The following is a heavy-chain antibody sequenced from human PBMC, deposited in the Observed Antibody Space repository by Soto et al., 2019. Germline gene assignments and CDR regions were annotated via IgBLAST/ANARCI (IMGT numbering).Heavy chain of an antibody. CDR2: INHSGST. V-gene: IGHV4-34*01. CDR1: DGCFSRYY. D-gene: IGHD3-3*01. J-gene: IGHJ5*02. Sequence: SETLSLTRAVDDGCFSRYYWSRIRQPPGKGLEWIGEINHSGSTNYNPSLKSRVTISVDTSKNQFSLKLSSVTAADTDVYYCARVRIFGVVTLTWFAPWGHGTLVTVSS. CDR3: ARVRIFGVVTLTWFAP.